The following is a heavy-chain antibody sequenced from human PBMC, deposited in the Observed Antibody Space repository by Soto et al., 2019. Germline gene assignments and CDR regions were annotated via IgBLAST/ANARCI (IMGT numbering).Heavy chain of an antibody. CDR2: IIHGGTT. J-gene: IGHJ4*02. CDR1: GGSFSGYY. CDR3: ARAWGGVPDY. V-gene: IGHV4-34*12. D-gene: IGHD3-16*01. Sequence: PSETLSLTCAVYGGSFSGYYWSWIRQPPGKGLECIGDIIHGGTTNYNPSLKSRVTISVDTSKNQFSLKLTSVTAADTAVYYCARAWGGVPDYWGQGTLVT.